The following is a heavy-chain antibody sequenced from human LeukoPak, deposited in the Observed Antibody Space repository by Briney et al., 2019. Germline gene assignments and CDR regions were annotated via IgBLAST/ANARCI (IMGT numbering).Heavy chain of an antibody. CDR2: IYTSGSS. Sequence: SETLSLTCTVSGGSISTYYWSWLRQPAGKGLEWIGRIYTSGSSNYNTPLKSRVTMSVDTSKNQFSLKLSSVTAADTAVYYCARENEPAARSFDYWGQGTLVTVSS. V-gene: IGHV4-4*07. CDR1: GGSISTYY. CDR3: ARENEPAARSFDY. J-gene: IGHJ4*02. D-gene: IGHD6-6*01.